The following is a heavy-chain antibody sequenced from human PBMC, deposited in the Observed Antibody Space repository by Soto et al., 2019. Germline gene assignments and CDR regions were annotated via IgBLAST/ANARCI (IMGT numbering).Heavy chain of an antibody. CDR3: VRDIR. CDR1: GFTFNNFW. J-gene: IGHJ4*02. V-gene: IGHV3-74*01. CDR2: INSVGTTT. Sequence: EVQLVESGGGLVQPGGSLRLSCAASGFTFNNFWMYWVRQTPEKGLVCVSGINSVGTTTIYVDSVKGRFTISIDNSKNTVYLHLNRLTVEDTAIYFCVRDIRWGQGTLVTVSS.